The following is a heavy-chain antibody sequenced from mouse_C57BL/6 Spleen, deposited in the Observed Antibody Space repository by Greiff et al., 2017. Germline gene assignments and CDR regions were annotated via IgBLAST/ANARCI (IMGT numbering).Heavy chain of an antibody. CDR3: ASYYDYGY. D-gene: IGHD2-4*01. J-gene: IGHJ2*01. V-gene: IGHV1-7*01. Sequence: VQLQQSGAELAKPGASVKLSCKASGYTFPSYCMRWVKQRPGQGLEWIGYINPSSGYTKYNEKFKDKATLTADKSSSTAYMQLSSLTSEDSSVYYCASYYDYGYWGQGTTLTVSA. CDR1: GYTFPSYC. CDR2: INPSSGYT.